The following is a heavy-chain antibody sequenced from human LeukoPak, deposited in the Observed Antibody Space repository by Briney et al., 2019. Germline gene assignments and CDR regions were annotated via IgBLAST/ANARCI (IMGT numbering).Heavy chain of an antibody. J-gene: IGHJ5*02. CDR3: AKDPTIFGVVTPPNVWFDP. D-gene: IGHD3-3*01. CDR2: ISYDGSNK. V-gene: IGHV3-30*18. Sequence: PGGSLRLSCAASGFTSSSYGMHWVRQAPGKGLEWVAVISYDGSNKYYADSVKGRFTISRDNPKNTLYLQMNSLRAEDTAVYYCAKDPTIFGVVTPPNVWFDPWGQGTLVTVSS. CDR1: GFTSSSYG.